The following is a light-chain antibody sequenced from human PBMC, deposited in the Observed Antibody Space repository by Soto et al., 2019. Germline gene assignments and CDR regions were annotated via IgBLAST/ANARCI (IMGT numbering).Light chain of an antibody. V-gene: IGKV1-27*01. Sequence: DIPMTQSTSSLSASVGDRVTITCRAIQGISNYLAWYQQKPVKVPKLLIYAASTLQSGFPSRFSGSGSGTDFTLTIRSLQPEDVATYSCQKYNSASRTFGQGTKVEIK. CDR3: QKYNSASRT. CDR1: QGISNY. J-gene: IGKJ1*01. CDR2: AAS.